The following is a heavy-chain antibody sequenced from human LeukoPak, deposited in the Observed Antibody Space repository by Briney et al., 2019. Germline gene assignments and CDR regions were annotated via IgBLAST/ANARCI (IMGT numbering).Heavy chain of an antibody. CDR3: ARGSRWLVRYYYYGMDV. CDR1: GFTFSSYS. D-gene: IGHD6-19*01. J-gene: IGHJ6*02. V-gene: IGHV3-48*01. CDR2: ISSSSSTI. Sequence: GGSLRLSCAASGFTFSSYSMNWVRQAPGKGLEGDSYISSSSSTIYYADSVKGRFTISRDNAKNSLYLQMNSLRAEDTAVYYCARGSRWLVRYYYYGMDVWGQGTTVTVSS.